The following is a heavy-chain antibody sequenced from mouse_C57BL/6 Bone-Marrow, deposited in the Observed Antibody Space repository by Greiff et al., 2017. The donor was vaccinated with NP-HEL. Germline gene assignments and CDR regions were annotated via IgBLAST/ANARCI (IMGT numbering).Heavy chain of an antibody. CDR3: ASKWLGNPFDY. CDR1: GYTFTSYW. Sequence: QVQLQQSGAELVKPGASVKMSCKASGYTFTSYWITWVKQRPGQGLEWIGDIYPGSGSTNYNEKFKSKATLTVDTSSSTAYMQLSSLTSEDAAVYYCASKWLGNPFDYWGQGTTLTVSS. V-gene: IGHV1-55*01. J-gene: IGHJ2*01. D-gene: IGHD2-2*01. CDR2: IYPGSGST.